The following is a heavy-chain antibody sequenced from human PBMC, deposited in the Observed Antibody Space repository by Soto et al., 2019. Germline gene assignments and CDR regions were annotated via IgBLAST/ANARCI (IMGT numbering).Heavy chain of an antibody. J-gene: IGHJ6*02. CDR3: ARGTPPIEHCISTSCYRPKYFYGLDV. V-gene: IGHV4-30-4*01. D-gene: IGHD2-2*01. CDR2: IYYSGTT. CDR1: GDSINNDDYF. Sequence: PSETLSLTCTVSGDSINNDDYFWSWIRQTPGKGLEWIGYIYYSGTTYNNPSLRSRLSISVDTSKNNFSLKLTSVTAADTGVYYCARGTPPIEHCISTSCYRPKYFYGLDVWGQGTTVTVSS.